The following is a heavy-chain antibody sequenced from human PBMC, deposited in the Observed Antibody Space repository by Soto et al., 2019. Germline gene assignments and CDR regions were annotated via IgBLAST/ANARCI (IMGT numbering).Heavy chain of an antibody. D-gene: IGHD1-1*01. Sequence: PSETLSLTCTVSGGSISSGDYYWSWIRQPPGKGLEWIGYIYYSGSTYYNPSLKSRVTISVDTSKNQFSLKLSSVTAADTAVYYCARAVRWNTTWFDPWGQGTLVTVSS. CDR1: GGSISSGDYY. CDR2: IYYSGST. V-gene: IGHV4-30-4*01. J-gene: IGHJ5*02. CDR3: ARAVRWNTTWFDP.